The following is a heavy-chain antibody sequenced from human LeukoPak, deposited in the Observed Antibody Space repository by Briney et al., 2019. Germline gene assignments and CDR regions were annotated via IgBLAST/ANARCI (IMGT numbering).Heavy chain of an antibody. CDR2: ISWNSGSI. CDR3: AKVAYVRGMDV. V-gene: IGHV3-9*01. D-gene: IGHD2-8*01. Sequence: GGFLRLSCAASGFTFDDYAMHWVRQAPGKGLEWVSGISWNSGSIGYADSVKGRFTISRDNAKNSLYLQMNSLRAEDTALYYCAKVAYVRGMDVWGQGTTVTVSS. CDR1: GFTFDDYA. J-gene: IGHJ6*02.